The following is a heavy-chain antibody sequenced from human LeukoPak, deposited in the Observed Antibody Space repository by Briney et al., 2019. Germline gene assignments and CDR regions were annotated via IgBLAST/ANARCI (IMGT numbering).Heavy chain of an antibody. CDR1: GGSISSSSYY. CDR2: IYYSGST. J-gene: IGHJ3*02. Sequence: SETLSLXCTISGGSISSSSYYWGWIRQPPGKGLGWFGRIYYSGSTYYNPSLKSRVNISVDTSKNQFSLKLSSVTAADTAVYYCARHRTMIALGAFDIWGQGTMGTVSS. CDR3: ARHRTMIALGAFDI. D-gene: IGHD3-22*01. V-gene: IGHV4-39*01.